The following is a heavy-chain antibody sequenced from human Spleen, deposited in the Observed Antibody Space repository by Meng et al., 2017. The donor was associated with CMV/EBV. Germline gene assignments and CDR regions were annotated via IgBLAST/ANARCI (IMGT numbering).Heavy chain of an antibody. Sequence: CAGYGGSFSGYYWTWIRQPPGKGLEWIGEINHSGSTKYNPSLKSRVTISVDTSKNQFSLKLSSVTAADTAVYYCARVPTTVVTQNFDYWGQGTLVTVSS. CDR1: GGSFSGYY. J-gene: IGHJ4*02. CDR2: INHSGST. CDR3: ARVPTTVVTQNFDY. V-gene: IGHV4-34*01. D-gene: IGHD4-23*01.